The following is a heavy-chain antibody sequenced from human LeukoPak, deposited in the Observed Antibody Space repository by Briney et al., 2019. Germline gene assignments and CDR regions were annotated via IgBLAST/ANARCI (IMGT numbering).Heavy chain of an antibody. Sequence: GGSLRLSCAASGFTFSDYYISWIRQAPGKGLEWVSYISSSSTYTNYADSVKGRFTISRDNAKNSLYLQMNSLRAEDTAVYYCAKIAVAGGDYFDYWGQGTLVTVSS. J-gene: IGHJ4*02. CDR3: AKIAVAGGDYFDY. V-gene: IGHV3-11*06. CDR2: ISSSSTYT. D-gene: IGHD6-19*01. CDR1: GFTFSDYY.